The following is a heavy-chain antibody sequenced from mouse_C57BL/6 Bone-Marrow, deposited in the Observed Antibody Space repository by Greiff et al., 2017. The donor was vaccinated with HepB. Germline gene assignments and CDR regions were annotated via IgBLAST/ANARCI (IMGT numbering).Heavy chain of an antibody. CDR1: GYTFTSYW. D-gene: IGHD3-1*01. V-gene: IGHV1-50*01. CDR3: VRRASLHSCFAY. J-gene: IGHJ3*01. Sequence: VQLQQSGAEFVKPGASVKLSCKASGYTFTSYWMQWVKQRPGQGLEWIGEIDPSDSYINYNQKFKGKATLTVDTSSSTAYMQLSSLTSEDSAVYYSVRRASLHSCFAYRGQGTLVTVSA. CDR2: IDPSDSYI.